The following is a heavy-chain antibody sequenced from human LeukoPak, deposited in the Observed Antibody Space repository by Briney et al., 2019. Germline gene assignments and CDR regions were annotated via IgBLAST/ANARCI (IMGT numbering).Heavy chain of an antibody. D-gene: IGHD3-3*01. V-gene: IGHV5-51*01. J-gene: IGHJ5*02. Sequence: GESLKISCKGSGYSFTSYWIGWVRQMPGKGLEWMGIIYPGDSDTRYSPSFQGQVTISADKSISTAYLQWSSLKASDTAMYYCALSYYDFWCGYPPQYNWFDPWGQGTLVTVSS. CDR1: GYSFTSYW. CDR2: IYPGDSDT. CDR3: ALSYYDFWCGYPPQYNWFDP.